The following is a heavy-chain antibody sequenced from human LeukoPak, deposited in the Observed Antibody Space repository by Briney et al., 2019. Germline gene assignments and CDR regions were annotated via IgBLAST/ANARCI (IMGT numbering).Heavy chain of an antibody. V-gene: IGHV4-39*01. D-gene: IGHD3-3*01. CDR1: GGSFDSGSYY. Sequence: PSETPSLTCTVSGGSFDSGSYYWGWIRQPPGKGLEWIGAMYYSVITYYNPSLKSRVTISVDTSKNQFSLRLRSVTAADTAVYYCARFDSPFDPWGQGTLVTVSS. J-gene: IGHJ5*02. CDR2: MYYSVIT. CDR3: ARFDSPFDP.